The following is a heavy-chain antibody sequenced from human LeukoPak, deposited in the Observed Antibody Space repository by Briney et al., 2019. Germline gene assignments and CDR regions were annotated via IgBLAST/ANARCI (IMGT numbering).Heavy chain of an antibody. Sequence: GGSLRLSCAASGFTFSSYAMSWVRQAPGKGLEWVSTISGSGGSTYYADSVKGRLTISRDNSKNTLYPQMNSLRAEDTAVYYCAKGPNYYDSSGYSDYWGQGTLVTVSS. V-gene: IGHV3-23*01. CDR1: GFTFSSYA. J-gene: IGHJ4*02. CDR2: ISGSGGST. CDR3: AKGPNYYDSSGYSDY. D-gene: IGHD3-22*01.